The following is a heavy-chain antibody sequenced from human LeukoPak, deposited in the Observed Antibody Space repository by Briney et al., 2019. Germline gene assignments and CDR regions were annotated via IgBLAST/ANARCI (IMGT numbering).Heavy chain of an antibody. CDR1: GASISNNDYH. Sequence: SETLSLTCTVSGASISNNDYHWGWIRQPPGKGLEWIGSIYYSGSTYYNPSLKSRVTISVDTSKNQFSLKLSSVTAADTAVYYCAKLPGSYGSGSRGLGTLVTVSS. CDR3: AKLPGSYGSGS. CDR2: IYYSGST. J-gene: IGHJ4*02. V-gene: IGHV4-39*01. D-gene: IGHD3-10*01.